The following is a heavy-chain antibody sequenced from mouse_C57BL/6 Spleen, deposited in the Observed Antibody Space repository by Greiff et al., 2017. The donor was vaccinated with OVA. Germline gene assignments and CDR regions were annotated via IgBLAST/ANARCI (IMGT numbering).Heavy chain of an antibody. CDR1: GYTFTSYW. CDR3: ALYDGYLDY. J-gene: IGHJ2*01. V-gene: IGHV1-69*01. CDR2: IDPSDSYT. Sequence: VQLQQPGAELVMPGASVKLSCKASGYTFTSYWMHWVKQRPGQGLEWIGEIDPSDSYTNYNQKFKGKSTLTVDKSSSTAYMQLSSLTSEDSAVYYCALYDGYLDYWGQGTTLTVSS. D-gene: IGHD2-3*01.